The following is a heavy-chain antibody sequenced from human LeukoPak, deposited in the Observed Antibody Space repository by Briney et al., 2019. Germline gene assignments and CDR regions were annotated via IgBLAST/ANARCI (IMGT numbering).Heavy chain of an antibody. J-gene: IGHJ4*02. Sequence: SQTLSLTCTVSGGSISSGGYFWTWIRQYPGKGLEWIGYMHYDGNTYYNPSLKSRVTISVDTSKNQFSLNLTSVTAADTAVYYCAGAKPQSEASYLEYWGQGTLVTVSS. CDR2: MHYDGNT. CDR3: AGAKPQSEASYLEY. CDR1: GGSISSGGYF. V-gene: IGHV4-31*03. D-gene: IGHD1-26*01.